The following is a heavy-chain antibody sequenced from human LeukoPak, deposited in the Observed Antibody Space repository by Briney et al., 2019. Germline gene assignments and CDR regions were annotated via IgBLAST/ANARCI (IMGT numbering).Heavy chain of an antibody. J-gene: IGHJ4*02. D-gene: IGHD3-22*01. CDR2: ISGSGGST. CDR1: GFTFSSCA. Sequence: GGSLRLSCAASGFTFSSCAMSWVRQAPGKGLEWVSAISGSGGSTYYADSVKGRFTISRDNSKNTLYLQMNSLRAEDTAVYYCAKDPKYYYDSSGSYFDYWGQGTLVTVSS. V-gene: IGHV3-23*01. CDR3: AKDPKYYYDSSGSYFDY.